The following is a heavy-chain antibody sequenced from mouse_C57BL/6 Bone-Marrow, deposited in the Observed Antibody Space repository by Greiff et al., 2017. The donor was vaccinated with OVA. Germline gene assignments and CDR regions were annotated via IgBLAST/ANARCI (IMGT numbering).Heavy chain of an antibody. V-gene: IGHV1-81*01. J-gene: IGHJ3*01. CDR2: IYPRSGNT. CDR3: AREGAQATWFAY. CDR1: GYTFTSYG. D-gene: IGHD3-2*02. Sequence: VKLQQSGAELARPGASVKLSCKASGYTFTSYGISWVKQRTGQGLEWIGEIYPRSGNTYYNEKFKGKATLTADKSSSTAYMELRSLTSEDSAVYFCAREGAQATWFAYWGQGTLVTVSA.